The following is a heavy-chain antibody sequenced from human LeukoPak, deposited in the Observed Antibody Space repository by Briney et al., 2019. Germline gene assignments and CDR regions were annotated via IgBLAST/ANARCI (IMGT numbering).Heavy chain of an antibody. CDR2: ISYDVSNK. Sequence: GGSLRLSCAASGFTFNIYPLHWVRQAPGKGLEWVALISYDVSNKFYADSVKGRFTISRDNSKNTLYLQMNSLRAEDTAVYYCARGGSAAPDAHFDYWGQGTLVTVSS. V-gene: IGHV3-30*04. CDR3: ARGGSAAPDAHFDY. CDR1: GFTFNIYP. J-gene: IGHJ4*02. D-gene: IGHD3-10*01.